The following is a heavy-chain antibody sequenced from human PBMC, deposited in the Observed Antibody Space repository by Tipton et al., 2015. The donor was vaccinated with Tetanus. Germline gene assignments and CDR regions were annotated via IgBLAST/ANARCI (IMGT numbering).Heavy chain of an antibody. D-gene: IGHD2-15*01. CDR3: SRDPNVDVVVAEPDDAFDI. J-gene: IGHJ3*02. Sequence: SLRLSCAASGFTFTRYAMHWLRQAPGKGLEWVAVITFDGNTKYYAESVKGRFTLSRDNSQNKLFLQMNSLKTEDTAVYYCSRDPNVDVVVAEPDDAFDIWGQGTMVTVSS. CDR2: ITFDGNTK. CDR1: GFTFTRYA. V-gene: IGHV3-30-3*01.